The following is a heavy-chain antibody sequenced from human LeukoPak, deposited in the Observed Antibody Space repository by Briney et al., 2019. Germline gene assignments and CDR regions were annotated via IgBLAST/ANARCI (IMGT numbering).Heavy chain of an antibody. D-gene: IGHD2-2*01. CDR1: GGSISGYY. V-gene: IGHV4-34*01. CDR2: INHSGST. Sequence: SETLSLTCTVSGGSISGYYWSWIRQPPGKGLEWIGEINHSGSTNYNPSLKSRVTISVDTSKNQFSLKLSSVTAADTAVYYCARGRTFRGGWFDPWGQGTLVTVSS. CDR3: ARGRTFRGGWFDP. J-gene: IGHJ5*02.